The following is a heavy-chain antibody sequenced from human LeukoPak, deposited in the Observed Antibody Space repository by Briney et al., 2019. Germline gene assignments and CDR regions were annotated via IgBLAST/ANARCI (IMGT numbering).Heavy chain of an antibody. D-gene: IGHD6-13*01. CDR3: ARGLSSSWYWFNT. CDR2: INTSGNI. J-gene: IGHJ5*02. Sequence: SSETLSLNCTVSGGSISSESYYWSWIRQPAGKGLEWIARINTSGNINYNSSLKSRVTLSVDTSNNQFSLKLTSLTAADTAVYYCARGLSSSWYWFNTWGQGTLVTVSS. V-gene: IGHV4-61*02. CDR1: GGSISSESYY.